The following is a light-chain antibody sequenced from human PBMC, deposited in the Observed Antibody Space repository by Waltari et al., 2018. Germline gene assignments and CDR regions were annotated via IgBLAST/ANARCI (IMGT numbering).Light chain of an antibody. V-gene: IGLV2-14*01. CDR3: SSYTTSSAPGV. J-gene: IGLJ1*01. CDR2: EVS. CDR1: DSYVGAYAF. Sequence: QSALTQPASVSGSPGQSITISCSGTDSYVGAYAFVSWYQQHPGNAPHLIIYEVSNRPSGISNRFSASKSGNTASLTISGLQAEDEADYYCSSYTTSSAPGVFGTGTRVTVL.